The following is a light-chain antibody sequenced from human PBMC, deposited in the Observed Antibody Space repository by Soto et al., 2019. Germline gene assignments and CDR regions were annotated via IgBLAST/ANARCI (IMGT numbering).Light chain of an antibody. CDR2: KDR. CDR3: QSADNSGTRVI. Sequence: SYELTQPPSLSVSPGQTAKLTCSGDTLAKQYVYWYQQKSGQAPVLVIYKDRERPSGIAERLSGSSPGTTATLTISGVQAEEEAEYHCQSADNSGTRVIFGGGTKLTVL. J-gene: IGLJ2*01. V-gene: IGLV3-25*02. CDR1: TLAKQY.